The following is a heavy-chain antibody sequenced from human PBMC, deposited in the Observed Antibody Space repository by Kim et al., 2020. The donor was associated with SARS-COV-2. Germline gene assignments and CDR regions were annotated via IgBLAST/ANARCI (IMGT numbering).Heavy chain of an antibody. Sequence: TEYSQKFQGRVTITRDTSASTAYMELSSLRSEDTAVYYCARENRWGSYGYWGQGTLVTVSS. CDR2: T. V-gene: IGHV1-3*01. CDR3: ARENRWGSYGY. D-gene: IGHD1-26*01. J-gene: IGHJ4*02.